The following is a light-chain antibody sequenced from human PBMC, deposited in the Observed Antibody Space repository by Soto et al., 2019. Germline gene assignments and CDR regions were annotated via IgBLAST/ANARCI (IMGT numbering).Light chain of an antibody. Sequence: EIVLTQAPATLSLSPGERATLSCKASQSISSSYLAWYQQKPGQAPRLLIYDASSRATGIPDRFSGSASGTDFTLATSRLEPEDLGVYYCQQYGYSPPWTFGQGTKVDIK. J-gene: IGKJ1*01. V-gene: IGKV3-20*01. CDR1: QSISSSY. CDR2: DAS. CDR3: QQYGYSPPWT.